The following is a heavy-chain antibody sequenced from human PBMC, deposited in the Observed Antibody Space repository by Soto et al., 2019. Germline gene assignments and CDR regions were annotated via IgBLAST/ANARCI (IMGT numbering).Heavy chain of an antibody. CDR2: INAGNGDT. D-gene: IGHD5-12*01. CDR1: ADTLVN. Sequence: QAQLVQSGAEVKKPGASVKVSCKASADTLVNIHWVRQAPGQRLEWMGWINAGNGDTKYSQKFQGRVTITRDTSANTAHMELSSLRSEDTAVYYCASDSGYAGSWGQGTLVTISS. CDR3: ASDSGYAGS. V-gene: IGHV1-3*01. J-gene: IGHJ5*02.